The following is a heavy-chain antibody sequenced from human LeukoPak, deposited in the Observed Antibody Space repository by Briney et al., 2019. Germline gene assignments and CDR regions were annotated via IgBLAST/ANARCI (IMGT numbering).Heavy chain of an antibody. D-gene: IGHD6-19*01. CDR1: GFTFDDYG. Sequence: GGSLRLSCAASGFTFDDYGMSWVRQAPGKGLEWVSGINWNGGSTGYADSVKGRFTISRDNAKNSLYLQMNSLRAEDTALYYCARVLGLVRDYHYYYMDVWGKGTTVTVSS. V-gene: IGHV3-20*04. J-gene: IGHJ6*03. CDR2: INWNGGST. CDR3: ARVLGLVRDYHYYYMDV.